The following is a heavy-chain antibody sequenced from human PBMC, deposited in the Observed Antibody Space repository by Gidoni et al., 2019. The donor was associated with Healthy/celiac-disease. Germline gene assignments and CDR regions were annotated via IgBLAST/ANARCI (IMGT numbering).Heavy chain of an antibody. Sequence: QVQLVQSGAEVKKPGASVKVSCKASGYPFTSYAMHWVRQAPGQRLEWMGWINAGNGNTKYSQKFQGRVTITRDTSASTAYMELSSLRSEDTAVYYCAREENSSGYYLVDYWGQGTLVTVSS. CDR3: AREENSSGYYLVDY. V-gene: IGHV1-3*01. CDR2: INAGNGNT. D-gene: IGHD3-22*01. J-gene: IGHJ4*02. CDR1: GYPFTSYA.